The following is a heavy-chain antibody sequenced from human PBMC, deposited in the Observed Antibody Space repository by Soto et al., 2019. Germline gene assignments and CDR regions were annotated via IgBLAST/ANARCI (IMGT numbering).Heavy chain of an antibody. V-gene: IGHV1-18*04. CDR2: ISAYNGNT. CDR3: AREPGSGHDHWFDP. Sequence: ASVKVSCKASGYTSTSYGISWVRQAPGQGLEWMGWISAYNGNTNYAQKLQGRVTMTTDASTSTAYMELRSLRSDDTAVYYCAREPGSGHDHWFDPWGQGTLVTVSS. D-gene: IGHD6-19*01. J-gene: IGHJ5*02. CDR1: GYTSTSYG.